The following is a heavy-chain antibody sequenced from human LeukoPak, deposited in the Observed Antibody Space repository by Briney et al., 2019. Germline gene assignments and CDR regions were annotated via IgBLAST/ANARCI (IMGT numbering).Heavy chain of an antibody. J-gene: IGHJ3*02. D-gene: IGHD5-24*01. CDR3: ARGGRDDLKGAFDI. Sequence: PSETLSLTCAVYGGSFSGYYWSWIRQPPGKGLEWIGEINHSGSTNYNPSLKSRATISVDTSKDQFSLKLSSVTAADTAVYYCARGGRDDLKGAFDIWSQGTMVTISS. V-gene: IGHV4-34*01. CDR2: INHSGST. CDR1: GGSFSGYY.